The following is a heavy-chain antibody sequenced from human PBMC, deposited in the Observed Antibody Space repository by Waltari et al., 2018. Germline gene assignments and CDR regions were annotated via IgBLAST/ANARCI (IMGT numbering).Heavy chain of an antibody. Sequence: EMQLVESGGGLVKPGGSLRLSCAASGFTFSNAWMSWVRQAPGKGLEWGGHSKSKTHGGTTDYAAPVKGRFTISRDDSKSTVDLQMDSLKTEDTAVYYCTTDSGVVQNWFNPWGPGTLVTVSS. CDR1: GFTFSNAW. CDR2: SKSKTHGGTT. CDR3: TTDSGVVQNWFNP. V-gene: IGHV3-15*01. J-gene: IGHJ5*02. D-gene: IGHD3-3*01.